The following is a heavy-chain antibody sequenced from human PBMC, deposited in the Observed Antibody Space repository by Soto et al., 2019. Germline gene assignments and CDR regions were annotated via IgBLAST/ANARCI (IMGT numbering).Heavy chain of an antibody. Sequence: EVQLVESGGGLVQPGGSLRLSCAASGFTFSTYSMNWVRQAPGKGLEWVSYISISSSTIYYADSVKGRFTISGDNAKNSLYLQMNSLRAEDTAVYYCAREGDSSGWYNWFDPWGKGTLVTVSS. V-gene: IGHV3-48*01. CDR1: GFTFSTYS. D-gene: IGHD3-22*01. CDR3: AREGDSSGWYNWFDP. J-gene: IGHJ5*02. CDR2: ISISSSTI.